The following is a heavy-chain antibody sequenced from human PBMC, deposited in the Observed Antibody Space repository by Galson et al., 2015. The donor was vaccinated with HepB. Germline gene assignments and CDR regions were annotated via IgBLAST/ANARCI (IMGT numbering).Heavy chain of an antibody. CDR1: GFTVSSNY. Sequence: SLRLSCAASGFTVSSNYMSWVRQAPGKGLEWVSVIYSGGSTYYADSVKGRFTISRDNSKNTLYLQMNSLRAEDTAVYYCARVTVCSGGSCYSFGPFDYWGQGTLVTVSS. CDR3: ARVTVCSGGSCYSFGPFDY. D-gene: IGHD2-15*01. CDR2: IYSGGST. J-gene: IGHJ4*02. V-gene: IGHV3-66*01.